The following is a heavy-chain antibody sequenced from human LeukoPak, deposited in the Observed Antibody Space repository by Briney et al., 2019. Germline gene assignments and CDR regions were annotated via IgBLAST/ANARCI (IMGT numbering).Heavy chain of an antibody. CDR3: ARERGYAYYYYGMDV. J-gene: IGHJ6*02. V-gene: IGHV3-7*01. D-gene: IGHD5-12*01. Sequence: GGSLRLSCAASGFTFSSYWMSWVRQAPGKGLEWVANIKQDGSEKYYVDSVKGRFTISRDNAKNSLYLQMNSLRADDTAVYYCARERGYAYYYYGMDVWGQGTTVTVSS. CDR2: IKQDGSEK. CDR1: GFTFSSYW.